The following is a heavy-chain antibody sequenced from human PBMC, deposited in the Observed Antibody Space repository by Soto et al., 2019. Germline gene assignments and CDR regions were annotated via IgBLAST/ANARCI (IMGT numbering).Heavy chain of an antibody. V-gene: IGHV1-3*01. CDR3: AKVRYSSPMGYYYGMDV. Sequence: ASVKVSCKASGYTFTRYSMNWVRQAPGQRLEWMGWINPDNGNTNYSQKFQGRVTITGDESTSTAYLEVSNLRSEDTAVYYCAKVRYSSPMGYYYGMDVWGQGTAVTVSS. CDR1: GYTFTRYS. CDR2: INPDNGNT. D-gene: IGHD6-19*01. J-gene: IGHJ6*02.